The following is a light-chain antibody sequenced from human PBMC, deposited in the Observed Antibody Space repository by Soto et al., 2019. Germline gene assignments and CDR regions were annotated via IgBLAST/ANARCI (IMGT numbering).Light chain of an antibody. J-gene: IGKJ1*01. V-gene: IGKV3-15*01. Sequence: EIVITQSPYILSVSTGERATRSCRASQNISSNLAWYQQKPGQSPRLLIYGASTRATGIPVRFSGGGSGTDFTLTISSLQPEDVATYYCQKYNSAPRTFGQGTKVDIK. CDR2: GAS. CDR1: QNISSN. CDR3: QKYNSAPRT.